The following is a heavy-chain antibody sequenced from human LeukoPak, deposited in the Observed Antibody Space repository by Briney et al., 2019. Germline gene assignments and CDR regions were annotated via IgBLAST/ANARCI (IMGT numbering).Heavy chain of an antibody. V-gene: IGHV3-53*01. CDR1: GFTVSSNY. D-gene: IGHD4-17*01. Sequence: GGSLRLSCAAPGFTVSSNYMSWVRQAPGKGLEWVSVIYSGGSTYYADSVKGRFTISRDNSKNTLYLQMNSLRAEDTAVYYCASAVAGTVTLSYWGQGTLVTVSS. CDR3: ASAVAGTVTLSY. CDR2: IYSGGST. J-gene: IGHJ4*02.